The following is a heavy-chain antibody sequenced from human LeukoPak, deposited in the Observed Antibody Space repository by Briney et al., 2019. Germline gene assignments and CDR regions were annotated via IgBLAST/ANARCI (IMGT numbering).Heavy chain of an antibody. J-gene: IGHJ5*02. CDR3: ARRDYAAWFDP. CDR2: VYYSGST. CDR1: GDSITSGAFY. Sequence: SETLSLTCNVSGDSITSGAFYWDWIRQSPGKGLEWIGNVYYSGSTQYNPSLRGRVSISMDKTKNQFSLNLNSVSVPDTAIYYCARRDYAAWFDPWGQGTLVTVSS. V-gene: IGHV4-39*01. D-gene: IGHD4/OR15-4a*01.